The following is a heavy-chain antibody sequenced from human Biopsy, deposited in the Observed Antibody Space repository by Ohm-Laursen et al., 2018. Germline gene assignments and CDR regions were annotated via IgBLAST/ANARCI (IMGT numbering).Heavy chain of an antibody. CDR1: GYSVTSYY. Sequence: ASVKVSCKASGYSVTSYYMHWVRQAPGQGLEWMGMINPDGSTTSYPQKFQGRVTLTRDTSKSTVYMELSSLRSADTAVYFCARSTGWYGDLYYFDYWGQGTLVTVSS. V-gene: IGHV1-46*01. CDR3: ARSTGWYGDLYYFDY. D-gene: IGHD6-19*01. J-gene: IGHJ4*02. CDR2: INPDGSTT.